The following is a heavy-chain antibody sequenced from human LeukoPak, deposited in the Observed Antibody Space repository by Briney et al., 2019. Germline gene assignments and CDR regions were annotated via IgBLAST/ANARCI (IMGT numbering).Heavy chain of an antibody. V-gene: IGHV3-21*05. CDR1: GFTFSLYA. J-gene: IGHJ4*02. CDR3: ARDTFQPGLIDS. Sequence: AGGSLRLSCAASGFTFSLYAMNWVRQAPAKGLERVSYINADSSDIHYAGSVRGRFTISRDDARKTLYLQLSSLRVEDTAVYYCARDTFQPGLIDSWGQGTLVTVSS. D-gene: IGHD2-2*01. CDR2: INADSSDI.